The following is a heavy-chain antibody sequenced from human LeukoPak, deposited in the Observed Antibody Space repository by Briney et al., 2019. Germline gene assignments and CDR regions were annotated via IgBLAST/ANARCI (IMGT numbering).Heavy chain of an antibody. CDR1: GGSFSGYY. CDR2: INHSGST. V-gene: IGHV4-34*01. J-gene: IGHJ6*02. Sequence: SETLSLTCAVYGGSFSGYYWSCIRQPPGKGLEWIGEINHSGSTNYNPSLKSRVTISVDTSKNQFSLKLSSVTAADTAVYYCARQLGDYGHYGMDVWGQGTTVTVSS. D-gene: IGHD4-17*01. CDR3: ARQLGDYGHYGMDV.